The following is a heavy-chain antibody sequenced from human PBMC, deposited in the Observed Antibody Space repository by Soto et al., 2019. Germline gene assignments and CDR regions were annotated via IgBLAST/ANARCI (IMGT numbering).Heavy chain of an antibody. J-gene: IGHJ6*02. Sequence: PGGSLRLSCAASGFTFSSYGMHWVRQAPGKGLEWVAVISYDGSNKYYADSVKGRFTISRDNSKNTLYLQMNSLRAEDTAVYYSANDMYGSGSYPYYYYGMDVWGQGTTVTVSS. V-gene: IGHV3-30*18. CDR1: GFTFSSYG. CDR2: ISYDGSNK. CDR3: ANDMYGSGSYPYYYYGMDV. D-gene: IGHD3-10*01.